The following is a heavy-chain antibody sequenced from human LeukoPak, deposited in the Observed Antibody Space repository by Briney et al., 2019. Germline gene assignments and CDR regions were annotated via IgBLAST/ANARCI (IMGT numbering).Heavy chain of an antibody. CDR1: GGSFSGYY. V-gene: IGHV4-34*01. D-gene: IGHD6-13*01. CDR3: ARGRQQLVRGPYYYYYGMDV. CDR2: INRSGST. J-gene: IGHJ6*02. Sequence: TSETLSLTCAVYGGSFSGYYWSWIRQPPGKGLEWIGEINRSGSTNYNPSLKSRVTISVDTSKNQFSLKLSSVTAADTAVYYCARGRQQLVRGPYYYYYGMDVWGQGTTVTVSS.